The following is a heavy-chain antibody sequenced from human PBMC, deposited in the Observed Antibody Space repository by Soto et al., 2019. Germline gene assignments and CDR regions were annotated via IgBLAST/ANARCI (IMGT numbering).Heavy chain of an antibody. CDR3: ARDLKEYCSDGKCNWFDP. V-gene: IGHV4-59*01. J-gene: IGHJ5*02. Sequence: SETLSLTCTVSGAAITTYYWSWIRQPPGKGLEWIGYISYSGSTDYNPSLKSRVTISFDASKNQISLQVRSATAADAAVYYCARDLKEYCSDGKCNWFDPWGQGTLVTVSS. CDR1: GAAITTYY. CDR2: ISYSGST. D-gene: IGHD2-15*01.